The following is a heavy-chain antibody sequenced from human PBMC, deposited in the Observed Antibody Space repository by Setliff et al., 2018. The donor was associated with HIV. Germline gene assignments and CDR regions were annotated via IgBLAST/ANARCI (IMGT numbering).Heavy chain of an antibody. V-gene: IGHV3-33*08. D-gene: IGHD3-10*01. J-gene: IGHJ4*02. CDR1: GFTFSSSG. CDR2: IWYDGSNQ. CDR3: AYGSGSWNY. Sequence: GGSLRLSCAASGFTFSSSGMHWVRQAPGKGLEWVAVIWYDGSNQYYADSVKGRFAISRDNSKNTLYLQMNSLRAEDTAVYYCAYGSGSWNYWGQGTLVTVSS.